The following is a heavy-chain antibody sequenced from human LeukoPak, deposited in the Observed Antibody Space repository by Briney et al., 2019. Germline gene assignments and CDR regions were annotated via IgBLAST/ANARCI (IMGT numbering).Heavy chain of an antibody. CDR1: GYTFTSYY. D-gene: IGHD5-24*01. V-gene: IGHV1-46*01. CDR2: INPSGGST. Sequence: ASVKVSCTASGYTFTSYYMHWVRQAPGQGLEWMGIINPSGGSTSYAQKFQGRVTMTRDTSTSTVYMELSSLRSEDTAVYYCARERRGTDGSDYWGQGTLVTVSS. J-gene: IGHJ4*02. CDR3: ARERRGTDGSDY.